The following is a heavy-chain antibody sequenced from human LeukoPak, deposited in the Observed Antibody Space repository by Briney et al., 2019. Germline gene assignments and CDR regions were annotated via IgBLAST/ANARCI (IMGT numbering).Heavy chain of an antibody. V-gene: IGHV1-18*04. CDR2: ISAYNGNT. CDR1: GYTFTSYG. D-gene: IGHD2-15*01. Sequence: ASVKVSCKASGYTFTSYGISWVRQAAGQGLEGMGWISAYNGNTNYAQKLQGRVTMTTDTSTSTAYMELRSLRSDDTAVYYCARNLLGSYSPDYWGQGTLVTVSS. CDR3: ARNLLGSYSPDY. J-gene: IGHJ4*02.